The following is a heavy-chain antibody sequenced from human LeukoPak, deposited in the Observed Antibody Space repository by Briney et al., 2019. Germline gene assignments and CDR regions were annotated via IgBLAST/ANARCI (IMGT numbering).Heavy chain of an antibody. J-gene: IGHJ4*02. CDR1: GFAVSANY. V-gene: IGHV3-53*01. Sequence: PGGSLRLSCAASGFAVSANYMSWVRQALGKGLEWVSVIYSGGSTYYADSVKGRFTISRDNSKNTLYLQMNSLRAEDTAVYYCACGYSYGHEDYWGQGTLVTVSS. CDR2: IYSGGST. D-gene: IGHD5-18*01. CDR3: ACGYSYGHEDY.